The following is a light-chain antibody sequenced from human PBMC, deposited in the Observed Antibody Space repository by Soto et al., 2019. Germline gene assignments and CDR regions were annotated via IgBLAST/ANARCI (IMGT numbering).Light chain of an antibody. Sequence: EIVVTQPPGALSLSLGERATLFCRASQSVTSSYLAWYQQKPGQAPRLLIYGASSRATGIPDRFSGSGSGTDFTLTISRLEPEDFAVYYCQQYGNSWTFGQGTKVDIK. CDR1: QSVTSSY. CDR2: GAS. CDR3: QQYGNSWT. J-gene: IGKJ1*01. V-gene: IGKV3-20*01.